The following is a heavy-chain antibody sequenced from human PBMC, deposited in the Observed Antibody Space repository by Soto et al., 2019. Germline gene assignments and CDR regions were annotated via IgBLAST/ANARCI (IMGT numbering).Heavy chain of an antibody. J-gene: IGHJ4*02. CDR2: MNPNSNNT. Sequence: QVQLVQSGAEVKKPGASVKVSCKASGYTFTSYDINWVRQATGQGLEWMGWMNPNSNNTGYAQKFQGRLTMTRNTSKSTAYMELRSRRYEDTAVYYGARERGGGYFDYWGQGTLVTVSS. CDR3: ARERGGGYFDY. CDR1: GYTFTSYD. V-gene: IGHV1-8*01. D-gene: IGHD3-16*01.